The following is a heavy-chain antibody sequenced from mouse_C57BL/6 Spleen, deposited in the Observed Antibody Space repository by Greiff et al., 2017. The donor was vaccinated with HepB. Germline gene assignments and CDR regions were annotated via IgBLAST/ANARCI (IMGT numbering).Heavy chain of an antibody. J-gene: IGHJ3*01. D-gene: IGHD2-1*01. CDR2: IDPETGGT. Sequence: QVHVKQSGAELVRPGASVTLSCKASGYTFTDYEMHWVKQTPVHGLEWIGAIDPETGGTAYNQKFKGKAILTADKSSSTAYMELRSLTSEDSAVYYCTRGGFYYGNEGWFAYWGQGTLVTVSA. CDR1: GYTFTDYE. V-gene: IGHV1-15*01. CDR3: TRGGFYYGNEGWFAY.